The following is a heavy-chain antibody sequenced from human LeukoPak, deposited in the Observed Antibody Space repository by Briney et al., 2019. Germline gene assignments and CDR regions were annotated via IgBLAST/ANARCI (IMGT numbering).Heavy chain of an antibody. CDR3: ARDSSGSFEFDY. Sequence: PGGSLRLSCAASGFPFSSYSMNWVRQAPGKGLEWVSSISSSSSYIYYADSVKGGFTISRDNAKNSLYLQMNSLRAEDTAVYYCARDSSGSFEFDYWGQGTLVTVSS. J-gene: IGHJ4*02. CDR2: ISSSSSYI. D-gene: IGHD1-26*01. CDR1: GFPFSSYS. V-gene: IGHV3-21*01.